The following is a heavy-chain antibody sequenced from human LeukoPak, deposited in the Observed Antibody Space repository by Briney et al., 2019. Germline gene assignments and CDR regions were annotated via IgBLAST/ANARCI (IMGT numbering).Heavy chain of an antibody. J-gene: IGHJ4*02. Sequence: SETLSLTCTVSGGSISSYYWSWIRQPAGKGLEWIGRIYTSGSTNYNPSLKSRVTMSIDTSKNQFSLKLSSVTAADTAVYYCARGPSYSNYDCFDYWGQGTLVTVSS. CDR3: ARGPSYSNYDCFDY. V-gene: IGHV4-4*07. CDR2: IYTSGST. CDR1: GGSISSYY. D-gene: IGHD4-11*01.